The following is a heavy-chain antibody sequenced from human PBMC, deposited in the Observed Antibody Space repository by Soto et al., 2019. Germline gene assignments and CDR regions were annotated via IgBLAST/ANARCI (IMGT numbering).Heavy chain of an antibody. V-gene: IGHV3-48*03. CDR3: AKDLGSYLSPAFDY. Sequence: GSLKISCAASGFSFSRFEMNWVRQAPGKGLEWVSYISSISDVIYYADSVKGRFTISRDNAKNSLYLQMSSLRAEDTAVYFCAKDLGSYLSPAFDYWGLGTLVTVSS. CDR1: GFSFSRFE. J-gene: IGHJ4*02. CDR2: ISSISDVI. D-gene: IGHD1-26*01.